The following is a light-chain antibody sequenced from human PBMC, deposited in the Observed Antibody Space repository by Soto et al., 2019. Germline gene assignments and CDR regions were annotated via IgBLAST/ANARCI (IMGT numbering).Light chain of an antibody. CDR2: LNSDGSH. CDR3: QTWGSGIVV. V-gene: IGLV4-69*01. J-gene: IGLJ2*01. Sequence: QLVLTQSPSASASLGASVKLTCTLSSGHSNYAIAWHQQQSEKGPRYLMKLNSDGSHNKGDGIPDRFSGSSSGAERYLTISSLQSEDEADYYGQTWGSGIVVFGGGTQLTVL. CDR1: SGHSNYA.